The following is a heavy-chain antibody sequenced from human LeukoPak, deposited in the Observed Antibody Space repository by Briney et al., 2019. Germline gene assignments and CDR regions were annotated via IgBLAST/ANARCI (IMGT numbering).Heavy chain of an antibody. D-gene: IGHD4-17*01. CDR3: AKSVESAVTTNPYFDY. CDR2: ISGSCCST. J-gene: IGHJ4*02. CDR1: GFTFSSYA. V-gene: IGHV3-23*01. Sequence: GGSLRLSCAASGFTFSSYAMSWVRQAPGKGLEGVSIISGSCCSTYYADSVKGRFTISRDNSKNTLVLQMNSMRAEDTAVYYWAKSVESAVTTNPYFDYWGQGTLVTVSS.